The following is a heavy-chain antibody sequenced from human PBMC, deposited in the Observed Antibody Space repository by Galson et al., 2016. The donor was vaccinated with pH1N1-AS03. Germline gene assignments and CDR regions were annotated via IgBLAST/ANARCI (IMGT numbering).Heavy chain of an antibody. J-gene: IGHJ5*02. CDR3: ARTRYFSGWSSEGGFDP. D-gene: IGHD3-9*01. Sequence: ETLSLTCTVSGGSMDSHYWSWIRQSPGKGLEWIACIHSGGTPNYNPSLKSRLIVSLDTSKNQLSLMLSSVTAADTAVFYCARTRYFSGWSSEGGFDPWGPGTLFTFSS. V-gene: IGHV4-59*11. CDR2: IHSGGTP. CDR1: GGSMDSHY.